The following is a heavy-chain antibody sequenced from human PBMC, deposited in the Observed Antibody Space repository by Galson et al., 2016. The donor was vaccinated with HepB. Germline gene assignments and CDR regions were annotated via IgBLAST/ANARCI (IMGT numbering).Heavy chain of an antibody. V-gene: IGHV1-3*01. Sequence: SVKVSCKASGYTFSSYPVHWVRQAPGQRLEWMGWINPVNGPTQYSQKFQGRVTITRNTSANTAYMEVSSLRSEDTAVYYCARLGSNVWFTSGWLYGMDVWGQGTPVTVSS. CDR2: INPVNGPT. CDR1: GYTFSSYP. J-gene: IGHJ6*02. D-gene: IGHD6-19*01. CDR3: ARLGSNVWFTSGWLYGMDV.